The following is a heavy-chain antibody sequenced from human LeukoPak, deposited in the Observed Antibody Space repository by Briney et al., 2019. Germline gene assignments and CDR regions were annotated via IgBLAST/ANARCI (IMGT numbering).Heavy chain of an antibody. D-gene: IGHD4-23*01. V-gene: IGHV3-7*01. Sequence: GGSLRLSCAASGFTFSSYWMSWVRQAPGKGLEWVANIKQDGSEKYYMDSVRGRFTISRDNAKNSLYLQMNSLRAEDTAVYYCARDLGKIGGNSSPFDCWGQGPWSPSRQ. CDR1: GFTFSSYW. CDR3: ARDLGKIGGNSSPFDC. CDR2: IKQDGSEK. J-gene: IGHJ4*02.